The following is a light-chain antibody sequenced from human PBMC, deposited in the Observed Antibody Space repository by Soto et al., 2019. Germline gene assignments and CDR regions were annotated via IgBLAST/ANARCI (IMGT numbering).Light chain of an antibody. J-gene: IGKJ1*01. CDR2: DVS. CDR1: RSISNW. Sequence: DIQMTQSPSTLSASVGDRVTITCRASRSISNWLAWYQQKPGKAPKLLIYDVSSLESGVPSRFSGSGSGTEFTLTISSLQPDDSATYYCQQYNTFWTFGQGTKVDIK. CDR3: QQYNTFWT. V-gene: IGKV1-5*01.